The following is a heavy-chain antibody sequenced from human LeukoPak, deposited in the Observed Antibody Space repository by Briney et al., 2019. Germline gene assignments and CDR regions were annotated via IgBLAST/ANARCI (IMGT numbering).Heavy chain of an antibody. Sequence: GGSLRLSCAASGFMFSSYAMSWVRQAPGKGLEWVSAISGSGGSTYYADSVKGRFTISKDNSKNTVYLQMSSLRVDDTAVYYCAKAASSSWPSYYYGMDVWGQGTTVTVSS. D-gene: IGHD6-13*01. J-gene: IGHJ6*02. V-gene: IGHV3-23*01. CDR2: ISGSGGST. CDR3: AKAASSSWPSYYYGMDV. CDR1: GFMFSSYA.